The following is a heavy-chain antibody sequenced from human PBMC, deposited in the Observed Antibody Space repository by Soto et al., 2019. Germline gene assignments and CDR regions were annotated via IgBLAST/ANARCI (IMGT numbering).Heavy chain of an antibody. CDR3: AKDLGYCSGGRCHIFDY. D-gene: IGHD2-15*01. V-gene: IGHV3-23*01. J-gene: IGHJ4*02. CDR1: GFTFSSYA. CDR2: ISGSGGST. Sequence: EVQLLESGGGLVQPGGSLRLSCAASGFTFSSYAMIWVRQAPGKGLEWVSGISGSGGSTYYADSVKGRFTITRDKSKNTRYLQMNSLLAEYTAVYYCAKDLGYCSGGRCHIFDYWGQGTLLTVSS.